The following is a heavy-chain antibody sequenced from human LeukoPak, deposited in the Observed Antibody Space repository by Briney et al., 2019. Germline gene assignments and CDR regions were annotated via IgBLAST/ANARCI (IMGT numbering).Heavy chain of an antibody. J-gene: IGHJ6*03. CDR2: IYHSGST. CDR3: ARVAAVVPWFYYYMDV. D-gene: IGHD2-21*01. CDR1: GGSISSSNW. V-gene: IGHV4-4*02. Sequence: SETLSLTCAVSGGSISSSNWWSWVRQPPGKGLEWIGEIYHSGSTNYNPSLKSRVTISVDTSKNQFSLKLSSVTAADTAVYYCARVAAVVPWFYYYMDVWGKGTTVTVSS.